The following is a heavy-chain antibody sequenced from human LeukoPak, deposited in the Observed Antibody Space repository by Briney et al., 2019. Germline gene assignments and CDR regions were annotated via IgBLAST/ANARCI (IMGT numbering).Heavy chain of an antibody. V-gene: IGHV4-38-2*02. CDR3: ARGYSSSWYYNWFDP. CDR1: GYSISSGYY. Sequence: NSSETLSLTCTVSGYSISSGYYWGWIRQPPGKGLEWIGSIYHSGSTYYNPSLKSRVTISVDTSTNQFSLKLSSVTATDTALYYCARGYSSSWYYNWFDPWGQGTLVTVSS. CDR2: IYHSGST. J-gene: IGHJ5*02. D-gene: IGHD6-13*01.